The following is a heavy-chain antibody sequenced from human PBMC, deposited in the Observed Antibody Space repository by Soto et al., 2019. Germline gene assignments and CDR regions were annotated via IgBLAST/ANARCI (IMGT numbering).Heavy chain of an antibody. V-gene: IGHV3-30*18. Sequence: QVQLVESGGGVVQPGRSLRLSCAASGFTFSSYGMHWVRQAPGKGLEWVAVISYDGSNKYYADSVKGRFTISRDNSKNTLYLQMNSLRAEDTAVYYCAKDLSAGTTDTSDYWGQGTLVTVSS. CDR3: AKDLSAGTTDTSDY. D-gene: IGHD1-1*01. CDR2: ISYDGSNK. J-gene: IGHJ4*02. CDR1: GFTFSSYG.